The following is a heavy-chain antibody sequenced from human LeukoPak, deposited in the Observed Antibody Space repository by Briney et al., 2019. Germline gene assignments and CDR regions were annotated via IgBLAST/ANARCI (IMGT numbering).Heavy chain of an antibody. CDR2: INHSGST. J-gene: IGHJ5*02. Sequence: SETLSLTCAVYGGSFSGYYWSWIRQPPGKGREWIGEINHSGSTNYNPSLKSRVTISVDTSKNQFSLKLSSVTAADTAVYYCARVRRSSSWYDWFDPWGQGTLVTVSS. D-gene: IGHD6-13*01. CDR3: ARVRRSSSWYDWFDP. CDR1: GGSFSGYY. V-gene: IGHV4-34*01.